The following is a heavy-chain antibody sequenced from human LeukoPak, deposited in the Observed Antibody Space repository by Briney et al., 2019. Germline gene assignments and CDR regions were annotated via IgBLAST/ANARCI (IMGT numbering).Heavy chain of an antibody. CDR1: GFTFSSFA. CDR3: ATSSWNDGDGVFDH. D-gene: IGHD1-1*01. V-gene: IGHV3-7*01. J-gene: IGHJ4*02. Sequence: GGSLRLSCAASGFTFSSFAMSWVRQAPGKGLEWVANMKQDESEKYYVDSVKGRFTISKDNAKNSLYLQMNSLRVEDMAVYYCATSSWNDGDGVFDHWGQGTLVTVSS. CDR2: MKQDESEK.